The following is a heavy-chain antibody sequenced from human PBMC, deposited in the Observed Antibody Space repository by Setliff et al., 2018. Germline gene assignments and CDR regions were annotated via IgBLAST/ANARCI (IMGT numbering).Heavy chain of an antibody. V-gene: IGHV3-30*02. CDR2: ILYDGSNE. D-gene: IGHD6-13*01. J-gene: IGHJ4*02. Sequence: GGSLRLSCAASGFTFSSYGMHWVRQAPGKGLEWVAFILYDGSNEYYADSVKGRFTISRDDSKKTLYLRMNSLRAEDTAVYYCAKRGDSSSWLEYWGQGTLVTVSS. CDR3: AKRGDSSSWLEY. CDR1: GFTFSSYG.